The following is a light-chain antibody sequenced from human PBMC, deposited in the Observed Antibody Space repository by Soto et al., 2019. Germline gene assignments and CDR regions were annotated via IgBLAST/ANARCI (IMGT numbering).Light chain of an antibody. CDR1: QSVNNY. Sequence: EIVLTQSPATLSLSPGERATLSCRASQSVNNYLAWYQQKPGQGPRLLIYDASNRATGIPARFSGSGSGTDFTLTINSLEPEDSAVYHCQQRSNWPSITFGQGTRLEIK. V-gene: IGKV3-11*01. CDR2: DAS. J-gene: IGKJ5*01. CDR3: QQRSNWPSIT.